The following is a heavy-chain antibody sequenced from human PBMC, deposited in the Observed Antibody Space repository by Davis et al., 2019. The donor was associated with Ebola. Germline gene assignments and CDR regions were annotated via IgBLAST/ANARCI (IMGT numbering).Heavy chain of an antibody. Sequence: GGSLRLSCAASRFIFSSYSMNWVRQAPGKGLEWVSYISSSSSTTYYAASVRGRFTISRDNAKNSLYLQMSSLRDEDTAVYYCARSEGTIVLMVYAMSFDYWGQGTLVTVSS. CDR3: ARSEGTIVLMVYAMSFDY. CDR2: ISSSSSTT. J-gene: IGHJ4*02. CDR1: RFIFSSYS. D-gene: IGHD2-8*01. V-gene: IGHV3-48*02.